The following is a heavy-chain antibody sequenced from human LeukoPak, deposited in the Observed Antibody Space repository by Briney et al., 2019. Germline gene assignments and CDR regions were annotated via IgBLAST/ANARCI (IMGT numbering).Heavy chain of an antibody. J-gene: IGHJ4*02. CDR3: ARGPASGYYLYFDY. Sequence: ASVKVSCKASGYTFTYYYMHWVRRAPGQGLEWMGWINPNSGGTNYAQKFQGRVTMTRDTSFSTAYMELSRLRSDDTAVYYCARGPASGYYLYFDYWGQGTLVTVSS. CDR2: INPNSGGT. CDR1: GYTFTYYY. V-gene: IGHV1-2*02. D-gene: IGHD3-22*01.